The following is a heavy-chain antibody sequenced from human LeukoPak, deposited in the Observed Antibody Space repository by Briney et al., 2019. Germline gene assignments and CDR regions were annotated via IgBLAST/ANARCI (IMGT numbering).Heavy chain of an antibody. V-gene: IGHV4-34*01. CDR3: ARGGYYGSGNDFRFDP. Sequence: PSETLSLTCAVYGGSFSGYYWSWIRQPPRKGLEWIGEINHSGSTNYTPSLKSRVTISVDTSKNQFSLKLSSVTPADTAVYYCARGGYYGSGNDFRFDPWGQGTLVTVSS. CDR1: GGSFSGYY. J-gene: IGHJ5*02. CDR2: INHSGST. D-gene: IGHD3-10*01.